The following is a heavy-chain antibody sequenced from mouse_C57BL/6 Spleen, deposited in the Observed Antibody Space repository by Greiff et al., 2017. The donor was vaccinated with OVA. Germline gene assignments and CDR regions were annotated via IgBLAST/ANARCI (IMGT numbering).Heavy chain of an antibody. CDR3: AREPYGSSSSDV. Sequence: QVQLQQPGAELVKPGASVKLSCKASGYTFTSYWMHWVKQRPGQGLEWIGMIHPNSGSTNYNEKFKSKATLTVDKSSSTAYMQLSSLTSEDSAVYYCAREPYGSSSSDVWGTGTTVTVSS. CDR1: GYTFTSYW. D-gene: IGHD1-1*01. J-gene: IGHJ1*03. CDR2: IHPNSGST. V-gene: IGHV1-64*01.